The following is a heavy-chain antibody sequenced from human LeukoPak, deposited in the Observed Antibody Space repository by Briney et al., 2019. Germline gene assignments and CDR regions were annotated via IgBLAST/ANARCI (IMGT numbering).Heavy chain of an antibody. CDR1: GGTFSSYA. V-gene: IGHV1-69*04. J-gene: IGHJ3*02. CDR2: IIPILGIA. D-gene: IGHD3-22*01. Sequence: SVKVSCKASGGTFSSYAISWVRQAPGQGLEWMGRIIPILGIANYAQKFQGRVTITADKSTSTAYMELSNLRSEDTAVYYCASLPNYYDSSGYSGAFDIWGQGTMVTVSS. CDR3: ASLPNYYDSSGYSGAFDI.